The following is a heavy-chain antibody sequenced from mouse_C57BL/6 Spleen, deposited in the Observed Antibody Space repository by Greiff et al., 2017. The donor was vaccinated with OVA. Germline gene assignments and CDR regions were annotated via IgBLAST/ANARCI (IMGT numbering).Heavy chain of an antibody. Sequence: VQLQESGAELVKPGASVKISCKASGYAFSSYWMNWVKQRPGQGLEWIGQIYPGDGDTNYNGKFKGKATLTADKSSSTAYMQLSSLTSEDSAVYFCAKTGSSYRYYFDYWGQGTTLTVSA. V-gene: IGHV1-80*01. CDR2: IYPGDGDT. CDR3: AKTGSSYRYYFDY. CDR1: GYAFSSYW. J-gene: IGHJ2*01. D-gene: IGHD1-1*01.